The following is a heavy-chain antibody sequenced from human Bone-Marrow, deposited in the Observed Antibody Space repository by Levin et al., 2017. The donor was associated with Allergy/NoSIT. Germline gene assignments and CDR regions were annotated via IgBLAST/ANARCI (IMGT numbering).Heavy chain of an antibody. CDR1: SLTATGVG. CDR3: AHSLGYCTTSSCYTPYYYYYGIDV. V-gene: IGHV2-5*01. J-gene: IGHJ6*02. CDR2: IYWNGDK. Sequence: SLTATGVGVGWIRQSPGKALEWLALIYWNGDKRYSPSLSNRITITGDTSKNQVVLTVTDMNPLDTATYYCAHSLGYCTTSSCYTPYYYYYGIDVWGPGTTVTVSS. D-gene: IGHD2-2*02.